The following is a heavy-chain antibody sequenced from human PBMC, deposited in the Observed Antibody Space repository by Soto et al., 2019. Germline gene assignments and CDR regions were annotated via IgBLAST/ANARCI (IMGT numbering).Heavy chain of an antibody. J-gene: IGHJ6*02. D-gene: IGHD3-22*01. Sequence: NPSETLSLTCAVSGGSISSGGYSWSWIRQPPGKGLEWIGYIYHSGSTYYNPSLKSRVTISVDRSKNQFSLKLSSVTAADTAVYYCAGGRIVVVGSRAYYGMDVWGQGTTVTVSS. CDR1: GGSISSGGYS. CDR3: AGGRIVVVGSRAYYGMDV. CDR2: IYHSGST. V-gene: IGHV4-30-2*01.